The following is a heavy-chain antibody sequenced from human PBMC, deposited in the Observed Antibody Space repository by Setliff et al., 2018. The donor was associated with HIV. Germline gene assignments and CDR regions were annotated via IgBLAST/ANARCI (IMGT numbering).Heavy chain of an antibody. V-gene: IGHV7-4-1*02. J-gene: IGHJ4*02. CDR1: GYSFTTYS. D-gene: IGHD3-22*01. Sequence: ASVKVSCKASGYSFTTYSINWLRQAPGQGPEWMGWIHTSTGKPTYVRDFTGRFVFSLDTSVNTAFLQISDLKTEDTAVYYWARNSPFPPSSGAHFDFWGPGTLVTVSS. CDR3: ARNSPFPPSSGAHFDF. CDR2: IHTSTGKP.